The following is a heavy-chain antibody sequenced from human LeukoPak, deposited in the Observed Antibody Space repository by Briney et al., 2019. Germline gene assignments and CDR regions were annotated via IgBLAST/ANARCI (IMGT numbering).Heavy chain of an antibody. CDR3: ARPRGLYMASDAFEI. D-gene: IGHD3/OR15-3a*01. V-gene: IGHV4-61*08. CDR2: VYDSGST. J-gene: IGHJ3*02. CDR1: GFSLSTSGVA. Sequence: SGPTLVNPTQTLTLTCTFSGFSLSTSGVAVGWIRQPPGKALEWIGYVYDSGSTSYNPSLKSRVTISVDASKNQFSLKLTSVTAADTAVYYCARPRGLYMASDAFEIWGQGTMVTVSS.